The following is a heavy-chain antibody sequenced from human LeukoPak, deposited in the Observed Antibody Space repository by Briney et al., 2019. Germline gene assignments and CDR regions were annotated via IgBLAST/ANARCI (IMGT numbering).Heavy chain of an antibody. J-gene: IGHJ5*02. CDR1: GASPY. CDR3: ARGYGWFDP. CDR2: IYSTTGTT. V-gene: IGHV4-4*09. D-gene: IGHD3-10*01. Sequence: SETLSLTCTVSGASPYWTWIRQPPGKGLEWIGYIYSTTGTTNSNPSLKSRVTMSLDTSKKHLSLKLSAVTAADTAVYYCARGYGWFDPWGQGILVIASS.